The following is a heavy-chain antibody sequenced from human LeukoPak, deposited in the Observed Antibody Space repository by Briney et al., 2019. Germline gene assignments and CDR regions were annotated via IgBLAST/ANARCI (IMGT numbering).Heavy chain of an antibody. Sequence: SETLSLTCTVSGGSINSSSYYWGWIRQPPGKGLEWIGSIFYSGNTYDNPSLKSRVTISVDTSKNQFSLKLSSVTAADTAVYYCARGELGGSYDFDYWGQGTLVTVSS. D-gene: IGHD1-26*01. V-gene: IGHV4-39*07. J-gene: IGHJ4*02. CDR1: GGSINSSSYY. CDR2: IFYSGNT. CDR3: ARGELGGSYDFDY.